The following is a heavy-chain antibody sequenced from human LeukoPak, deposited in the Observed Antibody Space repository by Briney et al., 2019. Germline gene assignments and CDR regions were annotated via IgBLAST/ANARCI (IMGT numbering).Heavy chain of an antibody. V-gene: IGHV4-38-2*02. Sequence: PSETLSLTCNVSGYSISSGYFWGWVRQPPGKGLEWIVSMSYSGHTYYNPSLKSRVTTSIDTSKNQLSLNLKSVTAADTAVYYCARDRDVDDFDSWGHGTLVTVSS. J-gene: IGHJ4*01. CDR1: GYSISSGYF. CDR2: MSYSGHT. D-gene: IGHD2-15*01. CDR3: ARDRDVDDFDS.